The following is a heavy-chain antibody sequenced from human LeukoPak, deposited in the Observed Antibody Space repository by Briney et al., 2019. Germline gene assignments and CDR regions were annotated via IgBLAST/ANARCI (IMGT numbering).Heavy chain of an antibody. D-gene: IGHD5-24*01. CDR2: INHSGST. V-gene: IGHV4-34*01. Sequence: SETLSLTCAVYGGSFSGYYWSWLRQPPGKGLEWIGEINHSGSTNYNPSLKSRVTISVDTSKNQFSLKLSSVTAADTAVYYCAREKVAGRWLLRGAHLDYWGQGTLVTVSS. CDR3: AREKVAGRWLLRGAHLDY. CDR1: GGSFSGYY. J-gene: IGHJ4*02.